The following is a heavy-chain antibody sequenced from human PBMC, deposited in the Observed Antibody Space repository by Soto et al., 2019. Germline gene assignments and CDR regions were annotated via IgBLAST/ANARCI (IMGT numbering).Heavy chain of an antibody. V-gene: IGHV3-7*01. D-gene: IGHD4-17*01. CDR3: ARDSNDYGDYGWYFDL. CDR1: GFIFSKYW. Sequence: EVQLVESGGGVVQPGGSLRLSCAASGFIFSKYWMSWVRQAPGKGLEWLADIKQDGSKNYSVDSVKGRFTIFRDNAGNSVYLQMNSLRAEDTAVYYCARDSNDYGDYGWYFDLWGRGTLVTVSS. J-gene: IGHJ2*01. CDR2: IKQDGSKN.